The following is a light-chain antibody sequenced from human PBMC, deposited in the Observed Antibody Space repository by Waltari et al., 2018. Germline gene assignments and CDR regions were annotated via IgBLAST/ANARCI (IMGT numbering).Light chain of an antibody. CDR1: QSVSSN. J-gene: IGKJ4*01. V-gene: IGKV3-15*01. Sequence: EIVMTQSPATLSVSPGERATLSCRASQSVSSNLAWYQQKPGQAPRLLIYGASNRATGIPARFSGSGSGTEFTLTISSLQFEDFAVYYCQQYNNWPPLTFGGGTKVEIK. CDR3: QQYNNWPPLT. CDR2: GAS.